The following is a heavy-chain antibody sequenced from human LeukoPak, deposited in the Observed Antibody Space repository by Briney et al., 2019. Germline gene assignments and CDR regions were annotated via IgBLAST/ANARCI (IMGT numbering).Heavy chain of an antibody. V-gene: IGHV3-23*01. Sequence: GRSLRLSCAASGFTFSSYAMSWVRQAPGKGLEWVSAISGSGGSTYYADSVKGRFTISRDNSKNTLYLQMNSLRAEDTAVYYCAKALFGVVIKYYFDYWGQGTLVTVSS. J-gene: IGHJ4*02. CDR3: AKALFGVVIKYYFDY. CDR1: GFTFSSYA. CDR2: ISGSGGST. D-gene: IGHD3-3*01.